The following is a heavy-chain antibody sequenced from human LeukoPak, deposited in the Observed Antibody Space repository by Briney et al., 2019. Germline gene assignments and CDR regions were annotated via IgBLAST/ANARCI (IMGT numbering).Heavy chain of an antibody. CDR3: ARFRTWGDKAFDY. CDR2: IGTTSGAI. CDR1: GFTFSSYS. J-gene: IGHJ4*02. D-gene: IGHD2-21*02. Sequence: GGSLRLSCAASGFTFSSYSMNWVRQAPGKGLEWVSYIGTTSGAIYYADSVKGRFTISRDSAKNSLYLQMNSLRAEDTAVYYCARFRTWGDKAFDYWGQGTLVTVSS. V-gene: IGHV3-48*01.